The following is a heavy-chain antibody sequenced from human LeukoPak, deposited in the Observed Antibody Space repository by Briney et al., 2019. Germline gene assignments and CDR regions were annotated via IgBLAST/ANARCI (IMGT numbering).Heavy chain of an antibody. CDR1: GGSISSGGYS. CDR3: ARGGDILTGHYTEFYFDF. CDR2: IYYSGNT. Sequence: SETLSLTCAISGGSISSGGYSWSWIRQPPGKGLEWMGYIYYSGNTYYNPSLKSRVIMSVDTSKNQFSLKLSSVTAADTAVYYCARGGDILTGHYTEFYFDFWGQGTLVTVSS. V-gene: IGHV4-30-4*07. D-gene: IGHD3-9*01. J-gene: IGHJ4*02.